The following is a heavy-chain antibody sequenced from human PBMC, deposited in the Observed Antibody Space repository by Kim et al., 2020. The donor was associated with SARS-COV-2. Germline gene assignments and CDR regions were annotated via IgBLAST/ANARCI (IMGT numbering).Heavy chain of an antibody. CDR3: ARGNYYDSSGYYWVDAFDI. Sequence: SRVTISVDTSKNQFSLKLSSVTAADTAVYYCARGNYYDSSGYYWVDAFDIWGQGTLVTVSS. V-gene: IGHV4-39*07. J-gene: IGHJ3*02. D-gene: IGHD3-22*01.